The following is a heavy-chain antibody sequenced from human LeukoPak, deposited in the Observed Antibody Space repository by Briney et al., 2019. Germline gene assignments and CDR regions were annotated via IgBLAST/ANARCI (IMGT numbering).Heavy chain of an antibody. J-gene: IGHJ6*02. D-gene: IGHD3-9*01. CDR3: ARDGLHYDIFPWRWPLYGMDV. Sequence: GRSLRLSCAASGFTFSSYAMHWVRQAPGKGLEWVAVISYDGSNKYYADSVKGRFTISRDNSKNTLYLQMNSLRAEDTAVYYCARDGLHYDIFPWRWPLYGMDVWGQGTTVTVSS. V-gene: IGHV3-30-3*01. CDR2: ISYDGSNK. CDR1: GFTFSSYA.